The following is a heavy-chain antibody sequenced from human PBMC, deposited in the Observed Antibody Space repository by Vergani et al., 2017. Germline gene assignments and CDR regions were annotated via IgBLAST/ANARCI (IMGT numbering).Heavy chain of an antibody. V-gene: IGHV1-2*02. CDR1: GGTFSSYA. CDR3: ASMVRGGFDY. J-gene: IGHJ4*02. CDR2: INPNSGGT. Sequence: QVQLVQSGAEVKKPGSSVKVSCKASGGTFSSYAISWVRQAPGQGLEWMGWINPNSGGTNYAQKFQGRVTMTRDTSISTAYMELSRLRSDDTAVYYCASMVRGGFDYWGQGTLVTVSS. D-gene: IGHD3-10*01.